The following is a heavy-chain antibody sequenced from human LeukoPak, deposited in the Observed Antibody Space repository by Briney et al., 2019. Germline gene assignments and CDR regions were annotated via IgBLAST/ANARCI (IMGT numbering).Heavy chain of an antibody. J-gene: IGHJ3*02. D-gene: IGHD2-2*01. CDR3: ATGPYAAFEM. V-gene: IGHV3-74*01. Sequence: GGSLRLSCAASGFTFTKFWMHWARQAPGRGLVWVSRVKDDGISTLYADSVKGRFTISRDNAKNTLYLQMNSLRADDTALYYCATGPYAAFEMWGQGKMVTVSS. CDR1: GFTFTKFW. CDR2: VKDDGIST.